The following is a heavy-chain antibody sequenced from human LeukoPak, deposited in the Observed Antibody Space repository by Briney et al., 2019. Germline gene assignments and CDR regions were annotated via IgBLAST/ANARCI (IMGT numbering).Heavy chain of an antibody. CDR3: TTDFRGHSNGPLGY. CDR2: IKSKTDGGTT. J-gene: IGHJ4*02. D-gene: IGHD5-18*01. Sequence: PGGSLRLSCAASGFTFSNAWMSWVRQAPGKGLEWVGRIKSKTDGGTTDYAAPVKGGFTISRDDSKNTLYLQMNSLKSEDTAVYYCTTDFRGHSNGPLGYWGQGTLVTVSS. V-gene: IGHV3-15*01. CDR1: GFTFSNAW.